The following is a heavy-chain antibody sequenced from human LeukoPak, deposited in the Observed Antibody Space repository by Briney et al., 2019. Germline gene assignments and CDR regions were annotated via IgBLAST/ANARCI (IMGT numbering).Heavy chain of an antibody. CDR3: AKVYDILTGYYSPKYYFDY. CDR2: ISGSGGST. D-gene: IGHD3-9*01. CDR1: GFTFSSYG. V-gene: IGHV3-23*01. J-gene: IGHJ4*02. Sequence: PGGSLRLSCAASGFTFSSYGMSWVRQAPGKGLEWVSAISGSGGSTYYADSVKGRFTISRDNSKNTLYLQMNSLRAEDTAVYYCAKVYDILTGYYSPKYYFDYWGQGTLVTVSS.